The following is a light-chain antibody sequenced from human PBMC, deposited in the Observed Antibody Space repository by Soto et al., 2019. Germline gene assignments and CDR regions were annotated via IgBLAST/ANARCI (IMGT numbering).Light chain of an antibody. CDR2: GAS. CDR3: QQYENWPLT. V-gene: IGKV3-15*01. Sequence: EIVMTQSPATLSVSPGERATLSCRAGQSVSSNLAWYQQRPGQAPRLLIYGASTRATGIPARFSGSRSGTEFTLSISSLQSEEFAVYHCQQYENWPLTFGGGTKVEIK. CDR1: QSVSSN. J-gene: IGKJ4*01.